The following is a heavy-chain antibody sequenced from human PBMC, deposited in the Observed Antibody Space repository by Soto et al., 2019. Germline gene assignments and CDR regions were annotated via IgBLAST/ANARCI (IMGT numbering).Heavy chain of an antibody. J-gene: IGHJ4*02. Sequence: GGSLRLSCPASGSTFSSYAMSWVRQAPGKGLEWVSAISGSGGSTYYADSVKGRFTISRDNSKNTLYLQMNSLRAEDTAVYYCAKQPGSGWYYFDYWGQGTLVTVSS. V-gene: IGHV3-23*01. D-gene: IGHD6-19*01. CDR1: GSTFSSYA. CDR3: AKQPGSGWYYFDY. CDR2: ISGSGGST.